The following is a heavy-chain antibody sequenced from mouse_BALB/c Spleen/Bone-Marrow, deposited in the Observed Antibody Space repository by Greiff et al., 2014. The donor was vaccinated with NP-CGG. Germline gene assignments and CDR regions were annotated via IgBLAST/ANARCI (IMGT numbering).Heavy chain of an antibody. CDR2: INPYNDGT. D-gene: IGHD2-1*01. CDR3: ARDGNPYWYFDV. CDR1: GYTFTSYV. V-gene: IGHV1-14*01. Sequence: VQLKESGPELVKPGASVKMSCKASGYTFTSYVMHWVKQKPGQGLEWIGYINPYNDGTKYNEKFKGKATLTSDKSSSKAYMELSSLTSEDSAVYYCARDGNPYWYFDVWGAGTTVTVSS. J-gene: IGHJ1*01.